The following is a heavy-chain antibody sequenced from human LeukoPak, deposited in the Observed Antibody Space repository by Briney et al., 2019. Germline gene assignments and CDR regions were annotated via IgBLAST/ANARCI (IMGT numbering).Heavy chain of an antibody. Sequence: GASVKVSCKGSGYTFTGYYMHSVRHAPGQGLEWMGWINPNSGGTNYAQKFQGRVTMTRDTSISTAYMELSRLRSDDTAVYYCARENSYGPNWFDPWGQGTLVTVSS. D-gene: IGHD5-18*01. J-gene: IGHJ5*02. V-gene: IGHV1-2*02. CDR3: ARENSYGPNWFDP. CDR1: GYTFTGYY. CDR2: INPNSGGT.